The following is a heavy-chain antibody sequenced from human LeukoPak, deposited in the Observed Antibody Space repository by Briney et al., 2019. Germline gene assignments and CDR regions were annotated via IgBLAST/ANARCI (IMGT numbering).Heavy chain of an antibody. CDR2: IYYSGST. V-gene: IGHV4-59*01. J-gene: IGHJ4*02. Sequence: SETLSLTCTVSGGSISSYYWSWIRQPPGKGLEWIGYIYYSGSTNYNPSLKSRVTISVDTSKNQFSLKLNSVTAADTAVYYCARVNHYYDSSGYRGLFDYWGQGTLVTVSS. CDR3: ARVNHYYDSSGYRGLFDY. CDR1: GGSISSYY. D-gene: IGHD3-22*01.